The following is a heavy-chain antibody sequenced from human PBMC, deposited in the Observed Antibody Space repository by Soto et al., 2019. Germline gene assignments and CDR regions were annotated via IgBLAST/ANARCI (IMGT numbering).Heavy chain of an antibody. D-gene: IGHD3-10*01. CDR1: GGSFSGYY. J-gene: IGHJ5*02. CDR2: INHSGST. V-gene: IGHV4-34*01. Sequence: SETLSLTCAVYGGSFSGYYWSWIRQPPGKGLEWIGEINHSGSTNYNPSLKSRVTISVDTSKNQFSLKLSSVTAADTAVYYCARVLGFGELLENWFDPWGKGTLVTVAS. CDR3: ARVLGFGELLENWFDP.